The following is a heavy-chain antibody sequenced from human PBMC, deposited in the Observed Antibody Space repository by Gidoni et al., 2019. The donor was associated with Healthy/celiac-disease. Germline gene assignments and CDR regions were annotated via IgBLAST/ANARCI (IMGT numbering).Heavy chain of an antibody. V-gene: IGHV4-34*01. CDR2: ITHSGST. J-gene: IGHJ3*02. Sequence: QVQLQQWGAGLLNPSETLSLTCTGYSESFRGYCWSWIRQPPGKGLEWIGEITHSGSTNYNPSLKSRVTISVDTSKHQFSLKLRSVTAADTALYYCATNYGDYASDAFDIWGQGTMVTVSS. D-gene: IGHD4-17*01. CDR1: SESFRGYC. CDR3: ATNYGDYASDAFDI.